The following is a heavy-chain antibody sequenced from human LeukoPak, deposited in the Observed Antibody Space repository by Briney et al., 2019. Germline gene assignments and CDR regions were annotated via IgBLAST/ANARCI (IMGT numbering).Heavy chain of an antibody. CDR3: ARHRAYSSSSPFDY. V-gene: IGHV4-59*08. CDR2: IYDSGST. D-gene: IGHD6-6*01. Sequence: SETLSLTCTVSGGSISSYHWNWIRQPPGKGLEWIGYIYDSGSTNYNPSLKSRVTMFVDMSKNQFSLRLSSVTAADTAVYYCARHRAYSSSSPFDYWGQGTLVTVSS. CDR1: GGSISSYH. J-gene: IGHJ4*02.